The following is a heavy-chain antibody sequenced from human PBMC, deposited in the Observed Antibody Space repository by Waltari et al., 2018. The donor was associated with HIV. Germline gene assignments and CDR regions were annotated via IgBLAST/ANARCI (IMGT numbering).Heavy chain of an antibody. Sequence: QVHLLQSGAEVKKPGASVKVSCKASGYTFTSYGISWVRQAPGQGLEWMGWSSAYKGNTNYAHNLQGRVTMTTDTSTSTAYMELRSLRSDDTAVYYCARGANHHLVVVAGGWFDPWGQGTLVTVSS. V-gene: IGHV1-18*01. CDR3: ARGANHHLVVVAGGWFDP. CDR2: SSAYKGNT. D-gene: IGHD2-15*01. CDR1: GYTFTSYG. J-gene: IGHJ5*02.